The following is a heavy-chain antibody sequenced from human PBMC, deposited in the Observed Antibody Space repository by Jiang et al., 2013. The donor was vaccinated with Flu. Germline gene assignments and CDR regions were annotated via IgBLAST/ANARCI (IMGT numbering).Heavy chain of an antibody. CDR1: GFTFSSYW. Sequence: RLSCAASGFTFSSYWMHWVRQAPGKGLVWVSRINSDGSSTSYADSVKGRFTISRDNAKNTLYLQMNSLRAEDTAVYYCARSYYYDSSGLDWGQGTLVTVSS. V-gene: IGHV3-74*01. CDR3: ARSYYYDSSGLD. CDR2: INSDGSST. D-gene: IGHD3-22*01. J-gene: IGHJ4*02.